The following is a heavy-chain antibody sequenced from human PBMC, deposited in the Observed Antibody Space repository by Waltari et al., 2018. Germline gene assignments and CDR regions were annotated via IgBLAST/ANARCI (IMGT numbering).Heavy chain of an antibody. V-gene: IGHV3-74*01. CDR3: ARGARRTTQTTGWWYFDL. J-gene: IGHJ2*01. CDR1: GFTYRLYW. Sequence: EVQLVESGGGLVQPGGSLRLSCEASGFTYRLYWMYWVRQAQGQGLELVSRSNSDGSSISYADSVKGRFTISKDNARNTVYLQMNSLRADDTAIYYCARGARRTTQTTGWWYFDLWGRGTLVTVSS. D-gene: IGHD4-17*01. CDR2: SNSDGSSI.